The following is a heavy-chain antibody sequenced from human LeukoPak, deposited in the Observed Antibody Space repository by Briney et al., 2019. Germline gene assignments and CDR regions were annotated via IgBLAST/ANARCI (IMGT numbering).Heavy chain of an antibody. CDR1: GFTSSSYA. CDR3: AREGPYGSGSYYSFYYYYYYSLHV. Sequence: PGGSLRLSCAAAGFTSSSYAMHWVRQAPGKGLEWVAVISYDGSNKYYADSVKGRFTISRDNSKNTLYLQMNSLRAEDTAVYYCAREGPYGSGSYYSFYYYYYYSLHVWAQGPAVTVSS. D-gene: IGHD3-10*01. J-gene: IGHJ6*02. CDR2: ISYDGSNK. V-gene: IGHV3-30-3*01.